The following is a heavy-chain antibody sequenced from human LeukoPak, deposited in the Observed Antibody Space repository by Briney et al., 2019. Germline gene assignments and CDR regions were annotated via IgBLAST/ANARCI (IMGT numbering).Heavy chain of an antibody. D-gene: IGHD6-13*01. CDR1: GYTFTSYD. J-gene: IGHJ6*02. CDR2: MNPNSGNT. Sequence: ASVKVPCKASGYTFTSYDINWVRQATGQGLEWMGWMNPNSGNTGYAQKFQGRVTMTRNTSISTAYMELSSLRSEDTAVYYCARGLRAAGTNYYYYGMDVWGQGTTVTVSS. CDR3: ARGLRAAGTNYYYYGMDV. V-gene: IGHV1-8*01.